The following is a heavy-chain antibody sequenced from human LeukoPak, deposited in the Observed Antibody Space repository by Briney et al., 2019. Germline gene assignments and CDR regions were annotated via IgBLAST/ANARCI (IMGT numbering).Heavy chain of an antibody. CDR1: GGTFSSYA. J-gene: IGHJ4*02. CDR2: IIPIFGTA. CDR3: ARGVRGGRRVGIMYYFDY. D-gene: IGHD1-26*01. Sequence: GASVKVSCKASGGTFSSYAISWVRQAPGQGLEWMGGIIPIFGTANYAQKFQGRVTITADESTSTAYMELSSLRSEDTAVYYCARGVRGGRRVGIMYYFDYWGQGTLVTVSS. V-gene: IGHV1-69*13.